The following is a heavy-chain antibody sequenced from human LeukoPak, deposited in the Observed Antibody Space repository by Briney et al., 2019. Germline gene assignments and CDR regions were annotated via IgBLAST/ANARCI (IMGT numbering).Heavy chain of an antibody. CDR2: ISSDGTYT. V-gene: IGHV3-74*01. CDR1: GFTFSSHL. Sequence: GGSLRLSRAASGFTFSSHLMHWVRQAPGKGLVWVSRISSDGTYTNYADSVRGRFTISRDNAKNTLYLQMNSLRAEDTAVYYCAKSSNSNCYSPHDYWGQGTLVTVSS. J-gene: IGHJ4*02. CDR3: AKSSNSNCYSPHDY. D-gene: IGHD2-2*01.